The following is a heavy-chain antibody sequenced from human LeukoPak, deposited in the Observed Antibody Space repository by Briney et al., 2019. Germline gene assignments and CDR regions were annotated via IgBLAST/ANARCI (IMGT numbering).Heavy chain of an antibody. Sequence: SXYTFTSYGXXXXRQAXXQGLXXMGWISAYNGNTNYAQKLQGRVTMTTDTSTSTAYMELRSLRSDDTAVYYCARVLGWFGELEDWGQGTLVTVSS. J-gene: IGHJ4*02. CDR2: ISAYNGNT. CDR1: XYTFTSYG. D-gene: IGHD3-10*01. V-gene: IGHV1-18*01. CDR3: ARVLGWFGELED.